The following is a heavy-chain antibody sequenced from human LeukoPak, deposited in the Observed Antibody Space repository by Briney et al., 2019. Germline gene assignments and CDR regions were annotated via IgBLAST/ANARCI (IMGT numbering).Heavy chain of an antibody. Sequence: PSETLSLTCTVSGGSISSGDYYWSWIRQPPGRGLEWIGYIYTSGSTNYNPSLKSRVTISVDTSKNQFSLKLSSVTAADTAVYYCARHGGERDGYKLPIDYWGQGTLVTVSS. J-gene: IGHJ4*02. V-gene: IGHV4-61*08. CDR1: GGSISSGDYY. D-gene: IGHD5-24*01. CDR2: IYTSGST. CDR3: ARHGGERDGYKLPIDY.